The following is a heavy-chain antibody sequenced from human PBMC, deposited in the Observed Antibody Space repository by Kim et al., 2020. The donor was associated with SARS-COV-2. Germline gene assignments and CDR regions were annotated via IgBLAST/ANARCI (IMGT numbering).Heavy chain of an antibody. CDR1: GFTFSSYS. Sequence: GGSLRLSCAASGFTFSSYSMNWVRQAPGKGLEWVSYISSSSSTIYYADSVKGRFTISRDNAKNSLYLQMNSLRDEDTAVYYCARGSIVVVVAATLNYYYGMDVWGQGTTVTVSS. V-gene: IGHV3-48*02. CDR3: ARGSIVVVVAATLNYYYGMDV. J-gene: IGHJ6*02. CDR2: ISSSSSTI. D-gene: IGHD2-15*01.